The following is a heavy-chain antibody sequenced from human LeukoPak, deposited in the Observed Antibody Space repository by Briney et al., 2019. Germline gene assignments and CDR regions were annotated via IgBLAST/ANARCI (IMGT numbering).Heavy chain of an antibody. CDR3: IRLWFGEFI. CDR2: IKSKADGGTT. J-gene: IGHJ3*02. CDR1: GSTFSNAW. V-gene: IGHV3-15*01. D-gene: IGHD3-10*01. Sequence: PGGSLRLSCTASGSTFSNAWMSWVRQAPGKGLEWVGRIKSKADGGTTDYAAPVKGRFTISRDDSKNTLYLQMNSLKTEDTAVYYCIRLWFGEFIWGQGTMVSVSS.